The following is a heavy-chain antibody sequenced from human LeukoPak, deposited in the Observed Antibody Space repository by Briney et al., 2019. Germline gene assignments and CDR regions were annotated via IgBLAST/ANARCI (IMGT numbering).Heavy chain of an antibody. CDR2: IKFDESAT. CDR3: ATFPAAGPTDI. CDR1: GFTFSSYW. Sequence: GGSLRLSCAASGFTFSSYWMHWVRQAPWKGLVWVSRIKFDESATNYADSVKGRFTISRDNDRNTVYLQMNSLRGEDTAVYYCATFPAAGPTDIWGQGTMVTVSS. V-gene: IGHV3-74*01. J-gene: IGHJ3*02.